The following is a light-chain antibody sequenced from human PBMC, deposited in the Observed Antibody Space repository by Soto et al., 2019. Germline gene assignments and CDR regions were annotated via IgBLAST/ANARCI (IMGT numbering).Light chain of an antibody. V-gene: IGKV3-20*01. CDR1: QSVSSSY. CDR3: QQYGSSPPTT. Sequence: EIVLTQSPGTLSLSPGERATLSCRASQSVSSSYLAWYQQKPGQAPGLLIFGASSRATGIPDRFSGSGSGTDFTLTISRLEPEDFAVYYCQQYGSSPPTTFGQGTKLEI. J-gene: IGKJ2*01. CDR2: GAS.